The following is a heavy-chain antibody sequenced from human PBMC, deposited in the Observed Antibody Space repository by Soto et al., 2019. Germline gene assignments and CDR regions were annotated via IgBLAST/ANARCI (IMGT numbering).Heavy chain of an antibody. CDR1: GYIFTDYY. V-gene: IGHV1-2*04. D-gene: IGHD6-13*01. Sequence: ASVKVSCKTSGYIFTDYYIHWVRQAPGQGLEWMGYINPKNGDTTYEQKFQGWVTMTRDTSVNTAYIDLRSLRFNDTAVYYCARDQGNSSRWPLAFWGQGTHVTGSS. CDR3: ARDQGNSSRWPLAF. CDR2: INPKNGDT. J-gene: IGHJ4*02.